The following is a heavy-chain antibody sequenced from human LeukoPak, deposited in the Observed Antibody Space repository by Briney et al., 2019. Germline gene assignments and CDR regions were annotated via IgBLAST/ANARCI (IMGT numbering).Heavy chain of an antibody. J-gene: IGHJ4*02. V-gene: IGHV4-38-2*01. D-gene: IGHD4-23*01. CDR3: LGGNSDMFDY. Sequence: PSETLSLTCAVSGYSISSGYYWGWIRQPPGKGLEWIGSIYHSGSTYYNPSLKSRVTISVDTSKNQFSLKLSSVTAADTAVYYCLGGNSDMFDYRGQGTLVTVSS. CDR2: IYHSGST. CDR1: GYSISSGYY.